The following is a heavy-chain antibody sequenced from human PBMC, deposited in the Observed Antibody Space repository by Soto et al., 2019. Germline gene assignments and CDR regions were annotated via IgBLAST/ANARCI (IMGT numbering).Heavy chain of an antibody. V-gene: IGHV3-23*01. CDR2: ISGSGGST. J-gene: IGHJ4*02. CDR1: GFTFSSYA. Sequence: GGSLRLSCAASGFTFSSYAMHWVRQAPGKGLEWVSAISGSGGSTYYADSVKGRFTISRDNSKNTLYLQMNSLRAEDTAVYYCAKDFTYSGSYWVHWGQGTLVTVSS. D-gene: IGHD1-26*01. CDR3: AKDFTYSGSYWVH.